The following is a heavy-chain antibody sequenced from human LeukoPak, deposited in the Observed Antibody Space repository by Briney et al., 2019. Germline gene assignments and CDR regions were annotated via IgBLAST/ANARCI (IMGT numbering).Heavy chain of an antibody. CDR1: GFTFSIYW. D-gene: IGHD6-13*01. Sequence: GGSLRLSCAASGFTFSIYWMHWVRQAPGKGLVWVSRINTDGSTTTYADSVKGRFTISRDNAKNTLYLQMNSLRAEDTAVYYCARDITAAGNGFQHWGQGTLVTVSS. V-gene: IGHV3-74*01. J-gene: IGHJ1*01. CDR2: INTDGSTT. CDR3: ARDITAAGNGFQH.